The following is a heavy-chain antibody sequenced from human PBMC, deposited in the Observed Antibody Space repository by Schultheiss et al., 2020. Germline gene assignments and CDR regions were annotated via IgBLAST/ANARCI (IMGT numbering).Heavy chain of an antibody. Sequence: GESLKVSCKAYGYTFTGYYMHWVRQAPGEGLEWMGWINPNSGGTNYAQKFQGRVTMTRDTSISTAYMELSRLRSDDTAVYYCASSLRFLEWLLYSMDVWGQGTTVTVSS. CDR1: GYTFTGYY. V-gene: IGHV1-2*02. J-gene: IGHJ6*02. CDR2: INPNSGGT. CDR3: ASSLRFLEWLLYSMDV. D-gene: IGHD3-3*01.